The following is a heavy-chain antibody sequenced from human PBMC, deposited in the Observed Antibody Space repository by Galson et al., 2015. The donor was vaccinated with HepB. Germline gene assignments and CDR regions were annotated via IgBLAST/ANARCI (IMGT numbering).Heavy chain of an antibody. CDR3: ARHFMGWFGEVVEAFDI. Sequence: SLRLSCAASGFTFSDYYLSWIRQAPGKGLEWVSYISSSSSYTNYADSVKGRFTISRDNAKNSLYLQMNSLRAEDTAVYYCARHFMGWFGEVVEAFDIWGQGTMVTVSS. V-gene: IGHV3-11*06. J-gene: IGHJ3*02. D-gene: IGHD3-10*01. CDR1: GFTFSDYY. CDR2: ISSSSSYT.